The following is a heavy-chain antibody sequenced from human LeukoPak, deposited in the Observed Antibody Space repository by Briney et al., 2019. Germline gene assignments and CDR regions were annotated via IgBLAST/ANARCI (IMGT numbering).Heavy chain of an antibody. V-gene: IGHV3-64D*09. Sequence: GGSLRLSCSASGFTFSSYAMHWVRQAPGKGLEYVSAISSNGGRTNYADSVKGRFTISRDNSKNTLYLQMSSLRAEDTAVYYCVKEGGIEYSRSSVPFDCWGQGTLVTVSS. CDR3: VKEGGIEYSRSSVPFDC. D-gene: IGHD6-6*01. CDR2: ISSNGGRT. CDR1: GFTFSSYA. J-gene: IGHJ4*02.